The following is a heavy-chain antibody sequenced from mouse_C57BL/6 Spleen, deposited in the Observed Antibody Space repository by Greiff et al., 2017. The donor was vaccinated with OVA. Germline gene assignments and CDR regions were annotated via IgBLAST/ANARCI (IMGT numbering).Heavy chain of an antibody. CDR2: IDPSDSYT. CDR1: GYTFTSYW. V-gene: IGHV1-50*01. D-gene: IGHD2-2*01. CDR3: ARGGSTMVTSWFAY. J-gene: IGHJ3*01. Sequence: VQLQQPGAELVKPGASVKLSCKASGYTFTSYWMQWVKQRPGQGLEWIGEIDPSDSYTNYNQKFKGKATLTVDTSSSTAYMQRSSLTSEDSAVYYCARGGSTMVTSWFAYWGQGTLVTVSA.